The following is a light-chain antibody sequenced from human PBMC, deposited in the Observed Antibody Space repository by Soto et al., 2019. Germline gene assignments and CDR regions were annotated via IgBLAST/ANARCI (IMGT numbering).Light chain of an antibody. CDR2: DAS. CDR1: QSVSSN. Sequence: ILMTQSPATLSVSPGERATLSCRASQSVSSNLAWHQQKPGQAPRILMYDASTRATGIPARFSGSGSGTEFTLTISSLQSEDFAVYYCQQYHNLPITFGQGTRLENK. V-gene: IGKV3-15*01. J-gene: IGKJ5*01. CDR3: QQYHNLPIT.